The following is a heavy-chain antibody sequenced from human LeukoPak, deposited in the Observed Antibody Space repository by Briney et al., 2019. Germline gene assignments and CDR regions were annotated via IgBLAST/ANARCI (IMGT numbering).Heavy chain of an antibody. CDR3: ARGITPRVQGVISNWFDP. V-gene: IGHV4-34*01. D-gene: IGHD3-10*01. J-gene: IGHJ5*02. CDR1: GGFFSGYY. Sequence: SETLSLTCAVYGGFFSGYYWSWLRQPPGKGLEWFGEINHSGSTNYNPSLKSRVTISVDTSKNQFSLKLSSVTAADTAVYYCARGITPRVQGVISNWFDPWGQGTLVTVSS. CDR2: INHSGST.